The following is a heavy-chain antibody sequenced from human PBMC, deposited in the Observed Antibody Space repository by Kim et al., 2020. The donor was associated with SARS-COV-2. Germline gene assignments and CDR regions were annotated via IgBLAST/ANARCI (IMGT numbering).Heavy chain of an antibody. CDR3: ARKTTIVGVVMIPRSGYFDN. V-gene: IGHV4-34*01. CDR2: INHSGST. D-gene: IGHD3-3*01. J-gene: IGHJ4*02. Sequence: SETLSLTCAVYGGSFSGYYWSWIRQPPGKGLEWIGEINHSGSTNYNPSLKSRVTISVDTSKNQFSLKLTSVTAADTAVYYCARKTTIVGVVMIPRSGYFDNCGQG. CDR1: GGSFSGYY.